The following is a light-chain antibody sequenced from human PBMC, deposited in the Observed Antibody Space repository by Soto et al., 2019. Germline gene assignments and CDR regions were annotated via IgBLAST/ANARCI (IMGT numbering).Light chain of an antibody. V-gene: IGKV3-20*01. Sequence: EIWLTQSPGTLSLSPGERATLSCGGSQSVSNNYLAWYQLKPGQAPRFLIYGASNRATGIPERFSGSGSGTDFTLTISRLQPEDSAVYYCQQYGSSGLTFGGGTKVDIK. CDR1: QSVSNNY. J-gene: IGKJ4*01. CDR3: QQYGSSGLT. CDR2: GAS.